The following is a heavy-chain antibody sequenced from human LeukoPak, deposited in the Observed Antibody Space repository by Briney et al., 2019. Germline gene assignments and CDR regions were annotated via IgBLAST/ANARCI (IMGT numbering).Heavy chain of an antibody. CDR1: GFTFEVYA. Sequence: PGGSLRLSCAASGFTFEVYAMHWVRQTPGKGLEWVSSISWNSDTIGYADSVKGRFTISRDNAKKSLYLQMNSLRPEDTALYYCAKGTLKFANYYGSDFDYWGQGTLVTVSS. CDR2: ISWNSDTI. J-gene: IGHJ4*02. V-gene: IGHV3-9*01. CDR3: AKGTLKFANYYGSDFDY. D-gene: IGHD3-10*01.